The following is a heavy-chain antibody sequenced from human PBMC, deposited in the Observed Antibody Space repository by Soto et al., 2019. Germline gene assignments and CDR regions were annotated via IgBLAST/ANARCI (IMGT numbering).Heavy chain of an antibody. Sequence: EVQLLESGGGLVQPGGSLRLSCAASGFTFSTYAMNWVRQAPGNGLEWVSAISGSGGSIHYADSVKGRFTISRDNSKNTPSPQMNSLRGEGTGVIPWGKGYWKGDVWGQGTTVTVSS. D-gene: IGHD1-1*01. J-gene: IGHJ6*02. CDR3: GKGYWKGDV. CDR2: ISGSGGSI. CDR1: GFTFSTYA. V-gene: IGHV3-23*01.